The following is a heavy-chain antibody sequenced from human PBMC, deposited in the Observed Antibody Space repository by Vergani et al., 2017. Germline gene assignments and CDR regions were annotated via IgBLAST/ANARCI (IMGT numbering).Heavy chain of an antibody. J-gene: IGHJ3*02. D-gene: IGHD1-1*01. CDR1: GFIFSDHY. V-gene: IGHV3-72*01. CDR2: IRNKANDYPT. Sequence: EVQVVESGGGLVQPGGSLRLSCAASGFIFSDHYMDWVRQAPGKGLEWVGRIRNKANDYPTQYAASVKGRFTISKDDSKSYLYLQMNSRQTEDTALYYWVRGKGSNWNDHRYDSWGQGTLVTVSS. CDR3: VRGKGSNWNDHRYDS.